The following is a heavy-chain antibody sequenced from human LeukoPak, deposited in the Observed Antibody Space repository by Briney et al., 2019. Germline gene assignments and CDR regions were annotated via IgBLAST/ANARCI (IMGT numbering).Heavy chain of an antibody. CDR3: ARDRYYYGSGSYTRLDY. Sequence: ASVKVSCKASGYTFTSYYMHWVRQAPGQGLEWMGIINPSGGSTSYAQKFQGRVTMTRDTSTSPVYMELSSLRSEDTAVYYCARDRYYYGSGSYTRLDYWGQGTLVTVSS. CDR1: GYTFTSYY. CDR2: INPSGGST. J-gene: IGHJ4*02. D-gene: IGHD3-10*01. V-gene: IGHV1-46*01.